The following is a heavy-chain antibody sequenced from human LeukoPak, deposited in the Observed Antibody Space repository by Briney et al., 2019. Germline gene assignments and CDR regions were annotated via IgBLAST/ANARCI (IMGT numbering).Heavy chain of an antibody. V-gene: IGHV3-21*01. CDR2: ISSSSSYI. CDR3: ASSLAAAGKGTFDI. J-gene: IGHJ3*02. CDR1: GFTFSSYS. D-gene: IGHD6-13*01. Sequence: PGGSLRPSCAASGFTFSSYSMNWVRQAPGKGLEWVSSISSSSSYIYYADSVKGRFTISRDNAKNSLYLQMNSLRAEDTAVYYCASSLAAAGKGTFDIWGQGTMVTVSS.